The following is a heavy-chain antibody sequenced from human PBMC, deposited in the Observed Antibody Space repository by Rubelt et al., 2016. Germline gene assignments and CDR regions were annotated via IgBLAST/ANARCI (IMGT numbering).Heavy chain of an antibody. CDR3: ARGKEGLGVTMMDY. Sequence: QVQLQQWGAGLLKPSETLSLTCAVYGGSFSGYYWSWIRQPPGKGLEWIGEINHSGSTNYNPSLKSRVHISVHTAKNQSSLKLNSVTAADAAVYYCARGKEGLGVTMMDYWGQGTLVTVSS. CDR1: GGSFSGYY. D-gene: IGHD3-22*01. CDR2: INHSGST. V-gene: IGHV4-34*01. J-gene: IGHJ4*02.